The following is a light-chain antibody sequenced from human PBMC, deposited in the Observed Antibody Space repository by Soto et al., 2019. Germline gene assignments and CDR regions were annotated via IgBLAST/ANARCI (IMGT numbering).Light chain of an antibody. Sequence: IVMTQSPDSLAVSLGERATINCKSSQSVLYSSNNKNYFAWYQQKPGQPPKLLIYWASTRESEVPDRFSGXXXXXXXXXXXXXLQAEDVAVYYCQQYYSTPLTFGGGTKVEIK. CDR3: QQYYSTPLT. CDR1: QSVLYSSNNKNY. V-gene: IGKV4-1*01. J-gene: IGKJ4*01. CDR2: WAS.